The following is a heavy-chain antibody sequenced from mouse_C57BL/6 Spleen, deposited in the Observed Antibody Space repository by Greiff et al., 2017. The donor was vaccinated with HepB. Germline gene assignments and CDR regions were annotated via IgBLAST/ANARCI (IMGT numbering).Heavy chain of an antibody. CDR2: IWSGGST. V-gene: IGHV2-2*01. D-gene: IGHD1-1*01. Sequence: QVQLKESGPGLVQPSQTLSITCTVSGFSFTSYGVHWVRQSPGKGLEWLGVIWSGGSTDYNAAFISRLSISNDNSTSQVFFKMNSLPADDTAIYYCARAAVETTKGAMDYWGKGTSVTVSS. J-gene: IGHJ4*01. CDR1: GFSFTSYG. CDR3: ARAAVETTKGAMDY.